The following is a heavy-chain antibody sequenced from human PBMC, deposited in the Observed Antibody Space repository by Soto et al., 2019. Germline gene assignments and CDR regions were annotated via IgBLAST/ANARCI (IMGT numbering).Heavy chain of an antibody. J-gene: IGHJ6*02. V-gene: IGHV5-10-1*01. Sequence: PGESLKISCKGSGYSFSSYWIIWVRQMPGKGLEWMGNIDPSDSYTKYSPSFQGHVTISADKSISTAYLQWSSLRASDTAVYYCARRDCSSPSCYLSYYYGMDVWGQGTTVTV. CDR3: ARRDCSSPSCYLSYYYGMDV. CDR1: GYSFSSYW. D-gene: IGHD2-2*01. CDR2: IDPSDSYT.